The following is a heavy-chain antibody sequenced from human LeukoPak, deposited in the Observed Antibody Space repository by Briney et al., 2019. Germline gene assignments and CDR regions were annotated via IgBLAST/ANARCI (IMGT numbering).Heavy chain of an antibody. V-gene: IGHV3-30*02. D-gene: IGHD2-15*01. Sequence: QPGGSLRLSCAASGFTFSTYGMHWVRRAPGKGLEWVAFIRFDGTNKYYADSVKGRFAISRDSSKNTLYLQMNSLRAEDTAVYYCAKGYCSGSCYNGLDYWGQGTLVTVSS. J-gene: IGHJ4*02. CDR1: GFTFSTYG. CDR3: AKGYCSGSCYNGLDY. CDR2: IRFDGTNK.